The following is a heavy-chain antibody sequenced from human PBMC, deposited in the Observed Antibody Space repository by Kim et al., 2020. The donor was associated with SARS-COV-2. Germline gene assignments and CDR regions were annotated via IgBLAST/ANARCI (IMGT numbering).Heavy chain of an antibody. D-gene: IGHD1-26*01. CDR3: ASILRGGSGPIDY. J-gene: IGHJ4*02. V-gene: IGHV3-48*02. Sequence: YADSVKGRFTISRDNAKNSLYLQMNSLRDEDTAVYYCASILRGGSGPIDYWGQGTLVTVSS.